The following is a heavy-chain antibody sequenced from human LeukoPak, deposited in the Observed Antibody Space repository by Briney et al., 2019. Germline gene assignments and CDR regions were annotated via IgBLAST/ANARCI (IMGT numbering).Heavy chain of an antibody. Sequence: GGSLRLSCAASGFTFSSYEMNWVRQAPGKGLEWVSYISSSGSTIYYADSVKGRFTISRDNAKNSLYLQMNSLRAEDTAVYYCARDFFYCGGDCYDDYWGQGTLVTVSS. D-gene: IGHD2-21*02. J-gene: IGHJ4*02. CDR2: ISSSGSTI. V-gene: IGHV3-48*03. CDR3: ARDFFYCGGDCYDDY. CDR1: GFTFSSYE.